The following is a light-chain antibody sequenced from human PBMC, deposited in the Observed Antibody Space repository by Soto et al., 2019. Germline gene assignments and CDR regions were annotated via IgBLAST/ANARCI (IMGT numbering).Light chain of an antibody. Sequence: DIQMTQSPSTLSASVGDRVTITCRASQSVITWLAWYQQKPGKAPKLLIYKASTLESGVPSRFSGSGSGTEFTLTISSLQPDDFAMYYCQQYGSSVFTFGQGTKVDIK. CDR2: KAS. CDR1: QSVITW. J-gene: IGKJ2*01. V-gene: IGKV1-5*03. CDR3: QQYGSSVFT.